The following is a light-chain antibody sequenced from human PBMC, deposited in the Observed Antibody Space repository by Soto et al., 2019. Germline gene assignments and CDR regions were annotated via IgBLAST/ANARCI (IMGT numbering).Light chain of an antibody. Sequence: EIVLTQSPGTLSLSPGQRATLSCRASQSVSGNNLAWYQQKPGQAPRLLIYGASSRATGIPDRFSGSGSGTDFSLTISSLEPEDFAVYYCQQRSKWVTFGRGTKVEIK. CDR1: QSVSGNN. CDR2: GAS. CDR3: QQRSKWVT. V-gene: IGKV3D-20*02. J-gene: IGKJ4*01.